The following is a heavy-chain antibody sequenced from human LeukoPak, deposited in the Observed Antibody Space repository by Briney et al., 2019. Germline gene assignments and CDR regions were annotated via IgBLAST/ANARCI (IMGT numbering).Heavy chain of an antibody. CDR2: INHSGST. J-gene: IGHJ5*02. CDR3: ARNLPPRFWGGYSMFDP. Sequence: SETLSLTCAVYGGSFSGYYWSWIRQPPGKGLEWIGEINHSGSTNYNPSLKSRVTISVDTSKNQFSLKLSSVTAADTAVYYCARNLPPRFWGGYSMFDPWGQGTLVTVSS. CDR1: GGSFSGYY. V-gene: IGHV4-34*01. D-gene: IGHD3-3*01.